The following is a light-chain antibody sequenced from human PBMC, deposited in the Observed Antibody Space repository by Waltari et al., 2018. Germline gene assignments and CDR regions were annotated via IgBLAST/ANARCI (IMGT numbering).Light chain of an antibody. CDR2: EDS. J-gene: IGLJ3*02. CDR1: ALPKKY. CDR3: YSADSSGNHRV. V-gene: IGLV3-10*01. Sequence: SYELTQPPSVSVSPGQTARITCSGDALPKKYAYWYQQKSGQAPVLVIYEDSKRPSGFPGSFSGSNSGTMATLTISGAQVEDEADYYCYSADSSGNHRVFGGGTKLTIL.